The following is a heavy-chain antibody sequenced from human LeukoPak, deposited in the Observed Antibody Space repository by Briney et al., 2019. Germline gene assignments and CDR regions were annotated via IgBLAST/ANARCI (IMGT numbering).Heavy chain of an antibody. V-gene: IGHV3-9*01. CDR3: AKAVSGSTYGDFDY. J-gene: IGHJ4*02. CDR2: ISWNSGSI. D-gene: IGHD3-10*01. Sequence: GGSLRLSCAASGFTFDNYAMHWVRQVPGKGLEWVSGISWNSGSIGYADSVKGRFTISRDNAKNSLYLQMNSLRAEDTALYYCAKAVSGSTYGDFDYWGQGTLVTVSS. CDR1: GFTFDNYA.